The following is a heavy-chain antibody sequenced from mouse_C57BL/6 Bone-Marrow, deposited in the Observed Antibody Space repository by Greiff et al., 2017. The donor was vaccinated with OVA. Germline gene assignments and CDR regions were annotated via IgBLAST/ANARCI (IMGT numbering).Heavy chain of an antibody. CDR1: GFNIKDDY. CDR2: IDPENGDT. CDR3: TTPLLLRYWYFDV. J-gene: IGHJ1*03. D-gene: IGHD1-1*01. V-gene: IGHV14-4*01. Sequence: EVKLVESGAELVRPGASVKLSCTASGFNIKDDYMHWVKQRPEQGLEWIGWIDPENGDTEYASKFQGKATITADTSSNTAYLQLSSLTSEDTAVYYCTTPLLLRYWYFDVWGTGTTVTVSS.